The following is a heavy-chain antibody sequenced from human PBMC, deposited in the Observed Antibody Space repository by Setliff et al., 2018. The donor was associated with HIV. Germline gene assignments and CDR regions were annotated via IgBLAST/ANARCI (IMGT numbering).Heavy chain of an antibody. D-gene: IGHD3-22*01. CDR3: ARVNPFLYYYDTSGHSGAFDI. CDR1: GGSISSGGYY. CDR2: IYYSGST. Sequence: SETLSLTCTVSGGSISSGGYYWTWIRQHPGKGLEWIGFIYYSGSTYYNPSLKSRVTISVDMSKNQFSLKLSSVTAGDTAVYYCARVNPFLYYYDTSGHSGAFDIWGQGTVVTVSS. J-gene: IGHJ3*02. V-gene: IGHV4-31*03.